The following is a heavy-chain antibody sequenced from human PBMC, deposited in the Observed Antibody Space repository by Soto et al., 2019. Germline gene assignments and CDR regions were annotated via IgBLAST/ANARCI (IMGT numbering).Heavy chain of an antibody. CDR3: ARDRLHCSGGSCYSGAGYYFDY. D-gene: IGHD2-15*01. V-gene: IGHV4-31*03. CDR2: IYYSGST. Sequence: QVQLQESGPGLVKPSQTLSLTCTVSGGSSSSGGYYWSWIRQHPGKGLEWIGYIYYSGSTYYNPSLKSRVTIAVDTSKNQFSLKLSSVTAADTAVYYGARDRLHCSGGSCYSGAGYYFDYSGQGTLVTVSS. J-gene: IGHJ4*02. CDR1: GGSSSSGGYY.